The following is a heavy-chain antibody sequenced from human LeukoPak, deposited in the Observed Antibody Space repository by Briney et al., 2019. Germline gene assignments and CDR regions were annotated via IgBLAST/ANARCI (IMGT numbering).Heavy chain of an antibody. CDR2: IYYSGST. Sequence: SQTLSLTCTVSGGSISSGDYYWSWIRQPPGKGLEWIGYIYYSGSTYYNPSLKSRVTISVDTSKNQFSLKLSSVTAADTAVYYCARGTVTSNWFDPWGRGTLVTVSS. D-gene: IGHD4-17*01. CDR3: ARGTVTSNWFDP. J-gene: IGHJ5*02. V-gene: IGHV4-30-4*01. CDR1: GGSISSGDYY.